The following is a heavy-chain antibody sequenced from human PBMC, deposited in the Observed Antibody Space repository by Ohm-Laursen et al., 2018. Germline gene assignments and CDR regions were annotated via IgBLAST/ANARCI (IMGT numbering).Heavy chain of an antibody. Sequence: SDTLSLTCTVSGAPISTHYWSWIRQPPGKGLEWIGYIYYSGTTNYNPSLKSRVTTSLNTSKNQFSLKLSSVTAADTAVYYCARRGHAFDIWGQGTMVTVSS. CDR1: GAPISTHY. J-gene: IGHJ3*02. CDR2: IYYSGTT. CDR3: ARRGHAFDI. V-gene: IGHV4-59*07.